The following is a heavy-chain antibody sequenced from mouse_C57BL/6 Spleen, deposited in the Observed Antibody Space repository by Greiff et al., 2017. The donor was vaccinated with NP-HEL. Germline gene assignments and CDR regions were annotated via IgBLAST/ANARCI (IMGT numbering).Heavy chain of an antibody. Sequence: QVQLQQPGAELVKPGASVKLSCKASGYTFTSYWMHWVKQRPGQGLEWIGMIHPNSGSTNYNEKFKSKATLTVDKSSSTAYMQLSSLTSEDSAVYYCASVYYGSTPWFAYWGQGTLVTVSA. V-gene: IGHV1-64*01. CDR1: GYTFTSYW. CDR2: IHPNSGST. CDR3: ASVYYGSTPWFAY. D-gene: IGHD1-1*01. J-gene: IGHJ3*01.